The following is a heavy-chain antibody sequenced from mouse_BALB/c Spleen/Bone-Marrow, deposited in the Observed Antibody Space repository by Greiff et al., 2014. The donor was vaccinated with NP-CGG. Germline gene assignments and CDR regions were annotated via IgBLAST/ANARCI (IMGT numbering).Heavy chain of an antibody. CDR3: VYGYDYLDY. J-gene: IGHJ3*01. Sequence: QVQLKESGAELAKPGASVKMSCKASGYTFTSYWMHWVKQRPGQGLEWIGYINPSTGYTEYNQKFKAKATLTADKSSNTAYRQLSTLASEDSAVYYCVYGYDYLDYWGQGTLVTVSA. CDR1: GYTFTSYW. V-gene: IGHV1-7*01. D-gene: IGHD2-2*01. CDR2: INPSTGYT.